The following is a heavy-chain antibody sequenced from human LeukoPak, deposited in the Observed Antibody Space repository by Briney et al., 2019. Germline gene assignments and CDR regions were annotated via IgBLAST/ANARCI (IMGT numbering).Heavy chain of an antibody. CDR2: FDPEDAET. V-gene: IGHV1-24*01. D-gene: IGHD3-3*01. CDR1: GYTLNDLA. CDR3: ATGVTVFGILSNHYYYYLDV. J-gene: IGHJ6*03. Sequence: GASVKVSCKVSGYTLNDLAIHWVRQAPGKGLEWMGGFDPEDAETTYAELFQGRVTMTEDTSTDTAYMELNSPRSEDTAVYYCATGVTVFGILSNHYYYYLDVWGKGTTVTVSS.